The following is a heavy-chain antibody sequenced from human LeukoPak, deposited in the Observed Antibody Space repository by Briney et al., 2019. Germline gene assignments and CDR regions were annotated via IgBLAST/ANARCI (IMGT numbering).Heavy chain of an antibody. Sequence: PSETLSLTCAVYGGSFSGYYWSWIRQPPGKGLEWIGEINHSGSTTYKPSLKSRVTISVDTSKNQFSLKRSSVTAADTAVYYCARGRGRGVLITTSRRSFWFDSWGQGTLVTVSS. CDR2: INHSGST. V-gene: IGHV4-34*01. D-gene: IGHD3-22*01. CDR1: GGSFSGYY. CDR3: ARGRGRGVLITTSRRSFWFDS. J-gene: IGHJ5*01.